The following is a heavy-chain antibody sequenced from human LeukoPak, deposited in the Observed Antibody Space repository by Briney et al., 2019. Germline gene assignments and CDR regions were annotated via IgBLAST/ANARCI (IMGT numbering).Heavy chain of an antibody. CDR2: IYYSGST. J-gene: IGHJ4*02. Sequence: SQTLSLTCTVSGGSISSGAYYWSWIRQHPGKGLEWIGYIYYSGSTYYNPSLKSRVTISVDMSKNQFSLNLNSVIDADTAVYYCARVELWPTAHFDYWSQGTLVTVSS. CDR1: GGSISSGAYY. V-gene: IGHV4-31*03. CDR3: ARVELWPTAHFDY. D-gene: IGHD1-7*01.